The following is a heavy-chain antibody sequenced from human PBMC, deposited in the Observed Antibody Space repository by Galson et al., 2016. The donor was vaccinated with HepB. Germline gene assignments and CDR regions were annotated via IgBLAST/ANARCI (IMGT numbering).Heavy chain of an antibody. Sequence: SLRLSCAASGFTFTNAWMSWVRQAPGKGLEWVGRIKSKSDGETTDYAAPVKGRFTISRDDSKNTVYLQMNGLKTEDTAVYFCSRVCVSSTCYVNDPPWGQGTLVTVSS. CDR1: GFTFTNAW. V-gene: IGHV3-15*01. D-gene: IGHD2-2*01. J-gene: IGHJ4*02. CDR2: IKSKSDGETT. CDR3: SRVCVSSTCYVNDPP.